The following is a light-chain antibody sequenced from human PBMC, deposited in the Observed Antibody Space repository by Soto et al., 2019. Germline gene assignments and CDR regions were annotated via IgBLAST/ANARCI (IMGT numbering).Light chain of an antibody. CDR2: EGS. J-gene: IGLJ1*01. V-gene: IGLV2-23*03. Sequence: SVLTKPASVSGSPGQSITISCTGTSRDVGSYNLVSWYQQHPGKAPKLMIYEGSKRPSGVSHRFSGSKSGNTASLTISGLQAEDEADYYCCSYAGSSTFAYVFGTGTKVTVL. CDR1: SRDVGSYNL. CDR3: CSYAGSSTFAYV.